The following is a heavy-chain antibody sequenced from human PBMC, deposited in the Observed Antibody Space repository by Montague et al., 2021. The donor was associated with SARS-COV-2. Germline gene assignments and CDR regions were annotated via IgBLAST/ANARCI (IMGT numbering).Heavy chain of an antibody. J-gene: IGHJ4*02. D-gene: IGHD3-3*01. CDR1: GFTFSNYA. CDR2: IYSGGSST. CDR3: AKDPHYDFWSGYYFDY. Sequence: SLRLSCAASGFTFSNYAMSWVRQAPGKGLEWVSVIYSGGSSTYYADSVKGRFTISRDNSKNTLYLQMNSLRAEDTAVYYCAKDPHYDFWSGYYFDYRGQGTLVTVSS. V-gene: IGHV3-23*03.